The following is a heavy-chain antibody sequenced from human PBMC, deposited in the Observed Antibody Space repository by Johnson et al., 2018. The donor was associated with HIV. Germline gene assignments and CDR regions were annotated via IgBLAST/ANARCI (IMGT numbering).Heavy chain of an antibody. CDR3: ARAPNPRMATITDDAFDI. CDR2: MSHDGSDK. CDR1: GFTVSSNY. J-gene: IGHJ3*02. V-gene: IGHV3-53*01. Sequence: VQLVESGGGLIQPGGSLRLSCAASGFTVSSNYMSWVRQAPGKGLEWVAAMSHDGSDKYYADSVKGRFSISRDNSRNTLNLQMNSLRAEDTAVYYCARAPNPRMATITDDAFDIWGQGTMVTVSS. D-gene: IGHD5-24*01.